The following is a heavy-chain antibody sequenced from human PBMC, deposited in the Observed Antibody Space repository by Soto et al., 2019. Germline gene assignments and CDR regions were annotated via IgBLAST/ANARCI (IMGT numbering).Heavy chain of an antibody. J-gene: IGHJ4*02. CDR3: ARLVEVDDILTGSFDY. CDR1: GDSVSSNSAA. V-gene: IGHV6-1*01. D-gene: IGHD3-9*01. Sequence: SQTLSLTCAISGDSVSSNSAAWNWIRQSPSRGLEWLGRTYYRSKWYNDYAVSVKSRITINPDTSKNQFSLQLNSVTPEDTAVYYCARLVEVDDILTGSFDYWGQGTLVTVSS. CDR2: TYYRSKWYN.